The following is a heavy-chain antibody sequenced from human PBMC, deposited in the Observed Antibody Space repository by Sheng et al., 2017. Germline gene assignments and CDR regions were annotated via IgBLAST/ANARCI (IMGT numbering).Heavy chain of an antibody. V-gene: IGHV1-2*02. D-gene: IGHD1-1*01. J-gene: IGHJ4*02. CDR3: SRGGRQLLFAF. CDR1: GYRFTDYF. Sequence: QVQLVQSGVEVKEPGASVRVSCKASGYRFTDYFIHWMRQVPGQALEWMAGINPKTGGINYAQKFLDRVTLTRDTSINTTYLELSRLTLDDTAVYYCSRGGRQLLFAFWGQGALVTVSS. CDR2: INPKTGGI.